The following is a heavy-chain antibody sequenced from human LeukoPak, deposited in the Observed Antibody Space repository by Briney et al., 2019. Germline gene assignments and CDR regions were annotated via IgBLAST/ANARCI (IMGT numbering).Heavy chain of an antibody. CDR3: ARDLNYDSSGYYGQEDYYYYGMDV. J-gene: IGHJ6*02. D-gene: IGHD3-22*01. V-gene: IGHV4-61*08. CDR1: GGSISSGDYY. Sequence: PSETLSLTCTVSGGSISSGDYYWSWIRQPPGKGLEWIGYIYYSGSTNYNPSLKSRVTISVDTSKNQFSLKLSSVTAADTAVYYCARDLNYDSSGYYGQEDYYYYGMDVWGQGTTVTVSS. CDR2: IYYSGST.